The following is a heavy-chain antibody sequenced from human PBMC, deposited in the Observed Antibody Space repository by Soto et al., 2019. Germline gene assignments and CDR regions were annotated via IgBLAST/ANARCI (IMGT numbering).Heavy chain of an antibody. J-gene: IGHJ6*02. CDR2: IYYSGSI. Sequence: PWETLSLTCTVSGGSISSDIYHWTWIRQSPGKGLEWIGYIYYSGSIFYNPSFKSRVTISVDTSKNQFSLQLSSVTAADTAVYFCAREDDGGDRDYYGLDVWGQGTTVTVSS. V-gene: IGHV4-30-4*08. CDR3: AREDDGGDRDYYGLDV. CDR1: GGSISSDIYH. D-gene: IGHD2-21*02.